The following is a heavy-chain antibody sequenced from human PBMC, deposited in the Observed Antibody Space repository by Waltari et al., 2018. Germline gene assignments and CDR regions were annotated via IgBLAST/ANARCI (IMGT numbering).Heavy chain of an antibody. Sequence: QVQLVESGGGGVQPGGSLRLSCAASGFTFSSYGMHWVRQAPGKGLEWVAFIRYDGSNKYYADSVKGRFTISRDNSKNTLYLQMNSLRAEDTAVYYCAKGNDSSGYRAFDIWGQGTMVTVSS. D-gene: IGHD3-22*01. CDR3: AKGNDSSGYRAFDI. CDR2: IRYDGSNK. J-gene: IGHJ3*02. V-gene: IGHV3-30*02. CDR1: GFTFSSYG.